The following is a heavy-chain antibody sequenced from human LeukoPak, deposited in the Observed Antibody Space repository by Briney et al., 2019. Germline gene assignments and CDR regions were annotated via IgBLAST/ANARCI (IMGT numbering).Heavy chain of an antibody. D-gene: IGHD1-14*01. CDR2: LYSDGNT. CDR1: GFTVITND. V-gene: IGHV3-53*01. J-gene: IGHJ4*02. CDR3: ARGVEPLAANTLAY. Sequence: LPGGSLRLSCAASGFTVITNDMTWVRQAPGKGLEWVSVLYSDGNTKYADSVQGRFTISRDNSKNTLHLEMNSLSPDDTAVYYCARGVEPLAANTLAYWGQGTLVTVSS.